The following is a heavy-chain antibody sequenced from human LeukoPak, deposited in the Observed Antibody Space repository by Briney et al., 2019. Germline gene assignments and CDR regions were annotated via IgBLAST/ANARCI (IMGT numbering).Heavy chain of an antibody. CDR2: IRSKDHGGTT. CDR1: GVTLSTYA. CDR3: TRDPHYYHGNPHDF. V-gene: IGHV3-49*04. D-gene: IGHD4-23*01. J-gene: IGHJ4*02. Sequence: GGSLRLSCAASGVTLSTYAMSWARQAPGKGLEWLSFIRSKDHGGTTEYAASVKGRFTISRDDSNSIAYLQMNSLIIEDTAVYFCTRDPHYYHGNPHDFWGQGTRVTVSS.